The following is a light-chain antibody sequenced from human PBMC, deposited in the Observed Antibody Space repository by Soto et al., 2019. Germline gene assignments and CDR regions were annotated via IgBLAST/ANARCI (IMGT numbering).Light chain of an antibody. J-gene: IGKJ1*01. CDR1: RTVSNR. V-gene: IGKV3-20*01. CDR2: DAS. CDR3: QQYGGSPRT. Sequence: EILMTQSPDTLSVSPGERVTLSCRASRTVSNRLAWYQHKPGQAPRLLIHDASSRATGIPDRFSGSGSGTDFTLTISRLEPEDFAVYYCQQYGGSPRTFGQGTKVDIK.